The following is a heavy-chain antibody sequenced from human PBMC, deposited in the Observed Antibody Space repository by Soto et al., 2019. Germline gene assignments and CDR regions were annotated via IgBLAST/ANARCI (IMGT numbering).Heavy chain of an antibody. D-gene: IGHD6-19*01. J-gene: IGHJ4*02. CDR2: TPGSGGSS. Sequence: PVGSRRLSGAASGFTFKSYAMNWVRQAPGKGLEWVASTPGSGGSSYYADSVKGRFTISRDNSKNTLYLDLNSLKAEDTAMYYCARGGSTGWFYFDFWGQGTQVTVSS. CDR1: GFTFKSYA. CDR3: ARGGSTGWFYFDF. V-gene: IGHV3-23*01.